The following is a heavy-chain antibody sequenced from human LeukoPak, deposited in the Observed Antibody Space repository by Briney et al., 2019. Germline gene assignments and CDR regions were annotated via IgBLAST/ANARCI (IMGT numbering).Heavy chain of an antibody. D-gene: IGHD1-26*01. CDR2: IYYSGST. Sequence: SETLSLTCAVYGGSFSGYYWSWIRQPPGKGLEWIGYIYYSGSTNYNPSLKSRVTISVDTSKNQFSLKLSSVTAADTAVYYCARAAYSGSYHSDYWGQGTLVTVSS. V-gene: IGHV4-59*01. J-gene: IGHJ4*02. CDR3: ARAAYSGSYHSDY. CDR1: GGSFSGYY.